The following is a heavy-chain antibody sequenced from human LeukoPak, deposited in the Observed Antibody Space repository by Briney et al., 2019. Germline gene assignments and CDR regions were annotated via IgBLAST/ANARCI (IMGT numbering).Heavy chain of an antibody. CDR2: IYYSGST. CDR1: GGSISSYY. D-gene: IGHD2-2*01. V-gene: IGHV4-59*01. J-gene: IGHJ5*02. Sequence: SETLSLTCTVSGGSISSYYWSWIRQPPGKGLEWIGYIYYSGSTNYNPSLKSRVTISVDTSKNQFSLKLSSVTAADTAVYYCARVGCSSTSCYVRNHWFDPWGQGTLVTVSS. CDR3: ARVGCSSTSCYVRNHWFDP.